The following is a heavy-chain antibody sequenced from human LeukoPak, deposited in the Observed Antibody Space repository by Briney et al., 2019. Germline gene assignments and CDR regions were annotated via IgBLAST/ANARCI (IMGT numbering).Heavy chain of an antibody. CDR3: ARATRGITGTTSDY. V-gene: IGHV1-2*06. CDR1: GYTFTGYY. CDR2: INPNSGGT. Sequence: ASVKVSFKASGYTFTGYYMHWVRQAPGQGLEWMGRINPNSGGTNYAQKFQGRVTMTRDTSISTAYMELSRLRSDDTAVYYCARATRGITGTTSDYWGQGTLVTVSS. D-gene: IGHD1-20*01. J-gene: IGHJ4*02.